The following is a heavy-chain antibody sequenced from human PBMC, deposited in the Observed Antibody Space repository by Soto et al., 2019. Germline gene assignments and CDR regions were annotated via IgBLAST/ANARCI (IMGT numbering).Heavy chain of an antibody. CDR1: SGPSRSHN. Sequence: QVQLQQSGPGLVKPSETLSLTCTVSSGPSRSHNWGWIRQPPGGGLEWIGYIYHTGDTSYNPSLSSRVTISADTSTHHFSLTLRSVTAADTAVYYCVRQGIGDLHGLVDVWGQGTRVSVSS. CDR3: VRQGIGDLHGLVDV. D-gene: IGHD3-10*01. CDR2: IYHTGDT. J-gene: IGHJ6*02. V-gene: IGHV4-59*08.